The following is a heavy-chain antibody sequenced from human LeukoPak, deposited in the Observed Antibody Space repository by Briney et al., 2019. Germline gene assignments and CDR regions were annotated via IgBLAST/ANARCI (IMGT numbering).Heavy chain of an antibody. Sequence: SETLSLTCSVSGGSISSLYWCWIRQPPGKGLGWIWYIYYSGSTNYNPSLKSRVTISVHTSNNQFSLNLTSVTAADTAVYYCARSNSNYVSWFDPWGQGTLVTVSS. D-gene: IGHD4-11*01. CDR2: IYYSGST. CDR1: GGSISSLY. CDR3: ARSNSNYVSWFDP. J-gene: IGHJ5*02. V-gene: IGHV4-59*11.